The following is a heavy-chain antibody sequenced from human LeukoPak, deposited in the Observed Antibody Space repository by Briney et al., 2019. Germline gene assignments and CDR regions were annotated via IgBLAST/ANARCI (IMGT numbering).Heavy chain of an antibody. V-gene: IGHV5-51*01. J-gene: IGHJ4*02. CDR2: IYPGDSDT. CDR1: GYSFTSYW. CDR3: ARSSNYDSSGYVGDY. D-gene: IGHD3-22*01. Sequence: GESLKISCRGSGYSFTSYWIGWVRQMPGKGLEWMGIIYPGDSDTRYSPSFQGQVTISADKSISTAYLQWSSLKASDTAMHYCARSSNYDSSGYVGDYWGQGTLVTVSS.